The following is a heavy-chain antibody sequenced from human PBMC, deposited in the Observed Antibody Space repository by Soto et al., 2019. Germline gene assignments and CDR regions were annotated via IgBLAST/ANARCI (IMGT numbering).Heavy chain of an antibody. V-gene: IGHV4-31*03. J-gene: IGHJ6*02. D-gene: IGHD3-3*01. CDR3: ARDQYYDFWSGSARYGMDV. Sequence: SETLSLTCTVSGGSISSGGYYWSWIRQHPGKGLEWIGYIYYSGSTYYNPSLKSRVTISVDTSKNQFSLKLSSVTAADTAVYYCARDQYYDFWSGSARYGMDVWGQGTTGSVS. CDR1: GGSISSGGYY. CDR2: IYYSGST.